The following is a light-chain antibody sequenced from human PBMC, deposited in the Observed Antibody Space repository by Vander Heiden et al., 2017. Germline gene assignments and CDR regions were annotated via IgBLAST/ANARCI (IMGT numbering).Light chain of an antibody. CDR2: GAS. V-gene: IGKV3-15*01. Sequence: EIVMTQSPATLSVSPGERATLSCRASQSVSSNLAWYQQKPGQAPRLLIYGASIRATGIPARFSGSGYGTEFTLTISSLQSEDFAVYYCQQDNNWPPLTFGGGTKVEIK. J-gene: IGKJ4*01. CDR1: QSVSSN. CDR3: QQDNNWPPLT.